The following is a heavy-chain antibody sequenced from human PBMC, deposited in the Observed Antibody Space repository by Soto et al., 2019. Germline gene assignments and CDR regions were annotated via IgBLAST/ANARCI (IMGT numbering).Heavy chain of an antibody. CDR1: GFTFSSYQ. Sequence: LRLSCATSGFTFSSYQMNWVRQAPGKGLEWVSYIGSGGSTRYYADSLKGRLTISRDNAKNSLYLQMNSLRAEDTAVYYCARGYSSGWSRGGYLDYWGQGTLVTVSS. D-gene: IGHD6-19*01. CDR3: ARGYSSGWSRGGYLDY. J-gene: IGHJ4*02. CDR2: IGSGGSTR. V-gene: IGHV3-48*03.